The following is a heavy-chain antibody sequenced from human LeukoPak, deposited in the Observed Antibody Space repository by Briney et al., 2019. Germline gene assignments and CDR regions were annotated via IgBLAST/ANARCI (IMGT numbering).Heavy chain of an antibody. Sequence: GGSLRLSCAASGFTFSRYEMNWVRQAPGRGLEWVSYISSSGSTIYYADSVKGRFTISRDNAKNSLYLQMNSLRAEDTAVYYCAGTDCDILTGYGIDHWGQGTLVTVSS. D-gene: IGHD3-9*01. CDR3: AGTDCDILTGYGIDH. CDR2: ISSSGSTI. V-gene: IGHV3-48*03. CDR1: GFTFSRYE. J-gene: IGHJ4*02.